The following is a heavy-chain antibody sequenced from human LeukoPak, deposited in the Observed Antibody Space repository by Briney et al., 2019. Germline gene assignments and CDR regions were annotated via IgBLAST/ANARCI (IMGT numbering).Heavy chain of an antibody. Sequence: GRSLRLSCAASGFTFDDYAMHWVRQAPGKGLEWVSGISWNSGSKGYADSVKGRFTISRDNAKNSLYLQMNSLRAEDTAVYYCARGTTVTLRHYYYMDVWGKGTTVTVSS. J-gene: IGHJ6*03. CDR1: GFTFDDYA. D-gene: IGHD4-11*01. V-gene: IGHV3-9*01. CDR3: ARGTTVTLRHYYYMDV. CDR2: ISWNSGSK.